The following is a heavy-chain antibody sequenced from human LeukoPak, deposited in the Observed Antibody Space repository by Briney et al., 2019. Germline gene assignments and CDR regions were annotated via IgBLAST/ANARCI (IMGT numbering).Heavy chain of an antibody. CDR3: ARDRPHFTMVRGPYMDV. D-gene: IGHD3-10*01. Sequence: GGSLRLSCAASGFIFSSYEMNWVRQAPGKGLEWVAYISSSGTTIYYADSVKGRFTISRDNAKNSLYLQMNSLRAEDTAVYYCARDRPHFTMVRGPYMDVWGKGTTVTISS. CDR2: ISSSGTTI. CDR1: GFIFSSYE. J-gene: IGHJ6*03. V-gene: IGHV3-48*03.